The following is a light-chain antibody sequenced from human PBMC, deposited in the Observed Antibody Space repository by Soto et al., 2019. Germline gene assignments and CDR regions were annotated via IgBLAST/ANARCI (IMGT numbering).Light chain of an antibody. CDR2: GAS. V-gene: IGKV3-20*01. CDR3: QQYATSPRT. CDR1: QSVSSNY. J-gene: IGKJ1*01. Sequence: EIELTQSPGTLSLSPGERVTLSCRASQSVSSNYLAWYQQKPGQAPRLVFYGASNRATGIPDRFSGSGSGTDFTLTISRLEPEDFAVYYCQQYATSPRTFGQGTKVEI.